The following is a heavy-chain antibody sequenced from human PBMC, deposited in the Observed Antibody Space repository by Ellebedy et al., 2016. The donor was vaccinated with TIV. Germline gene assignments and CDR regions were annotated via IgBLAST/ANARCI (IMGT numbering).Heavy chain of an antibody. D-gene: IGHD1-26*01. V-gene: IGHV3-7*03. CDR2: IKQDGSEK. CDR1: GFTFSSYW. Sequence: GESLKISXAASGFTFSSYWMSWVRQAPGKGLEWVANIKQDGSEKYYVDSVKGRFTISRDNAKNSLYLQMNSLRAEDTAVYYCARDYGSYFAFDYWGQGTLVTVSS. CDR3: ARDYGSYFAFDY. J-gene: IGHJ4*02.